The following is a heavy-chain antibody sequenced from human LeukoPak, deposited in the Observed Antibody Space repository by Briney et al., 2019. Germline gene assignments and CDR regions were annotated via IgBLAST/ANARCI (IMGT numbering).Heavy chain of an antibody. Sequence: PGGSLRLSCAASGFTFSNAWMSWIRQAPGKGLEWVSAISGSGGSTYYADSVKGRFTISRDNSKNTLYLQMNSLRAEDTAVYYCAKDRSYYYDSSGYYYFDYWGQGTLVTVSS. CDR3: AKDRSYYYDSSGYYYFDY. CDR1: GFTFSNAW. CDR2: ISGSGGST. J-gene: IGHJ4*02. V-gene: IGHV3-23*01. D-gene: IGHD3-22*01.